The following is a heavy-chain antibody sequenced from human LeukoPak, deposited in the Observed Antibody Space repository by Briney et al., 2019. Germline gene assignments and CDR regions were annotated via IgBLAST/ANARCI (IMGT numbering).Heavy chain of an antibody. Sequence: SETLSLTCTVSGGSISSSSYYWGWIRQPPGKGLEWIGSIYYSGSTYYNPSLKSRVTISVDTSKNQFSLKLSSVTAADTAVYYCARDVFWPGATIRYFQHWGQGTLVTVSS. CDR2: IYYSGST. D-gene: IGHD1-26*01. J-gene: IGHJ1*01. V-gene: IGHV4-39*07. CDR1: GGSISSSSYY. CDR3: ARDVFWPGATIRYFQH.